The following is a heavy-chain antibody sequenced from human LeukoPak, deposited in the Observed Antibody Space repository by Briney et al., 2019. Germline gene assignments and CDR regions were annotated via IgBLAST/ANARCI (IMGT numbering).Heavy chain of an antibody. D-gene: IGHD1-26*01. CDR1: GFTFSSYA. J-gene: IGHJ3*02. CDR3: ARALGVGAVRGDAFDI. CDR2: IIPIFGTA. Sequence: GGSLRPSCAASGFTFSSYAMSWVRQAPGQGLEWMGGIIPIFGTANYAQKFQGRVTITTDESTSTAYMELSSLRSEDTAVYYCARALGVGAVRGDAFDIWGQGTMVTVSS. V-gene: IGHV1-69*05.